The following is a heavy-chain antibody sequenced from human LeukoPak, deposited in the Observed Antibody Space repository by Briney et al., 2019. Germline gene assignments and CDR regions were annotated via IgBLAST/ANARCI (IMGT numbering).Heavy chain of an antibody. J-gene: IGHJ3*02. CDR3: ARETAFDI. Sequence: GGSLRLSCAASGFTFSSYGMHWVRRAPGKGLEWVAVISHDGSNKYYADSVKGRFTISRDSSKNTLYLQMNSLRAEDTAVYYCARETAFDIWGQGTMVTVSS. V-gene: IGHV3-30*03. CDR1: GFTFSSYG. CDR2: ISHDGSNK.